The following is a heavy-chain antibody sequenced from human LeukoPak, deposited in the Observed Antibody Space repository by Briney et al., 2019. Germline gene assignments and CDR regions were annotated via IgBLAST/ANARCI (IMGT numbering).Heavy chain of an antibody. Sequence: GESLKISRKGSGYSFTSYWIGWVGQMPGKGLEWMGIIYPGDSDTRYSPSFQGQVTISADKSISTAYLQWSSLKASDTAMYYCARQRSLRYNWFDPWGQGTLVTVSS. D-gene: IGHD3-3*01. CDR2: IYPGDSDT. CDR3: ARQRSLRYNWFDP. CDR1: GYSFTSYW. V-gene: IGHV5-51*01. J-gene: IGHJ5*02.